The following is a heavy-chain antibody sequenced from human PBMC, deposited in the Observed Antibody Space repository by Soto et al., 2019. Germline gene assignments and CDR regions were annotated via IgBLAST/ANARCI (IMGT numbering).Heavy chain of an antibody. CDR3: ARDGYDLLTGYHIGGMDV. Sequence: EVQLVESGGGLVQPGGSLRLSCAAAGFTFSNYWMSWVRQTPGKRLEWVANMKQDGSEKYYVDSVKGRFTISRDNAKNSLYLQMTSLRAEDTAVYYCARDGYDLLTGYHIGGMDVWGQGTTVTVSS. D-gene: IGHD3-9*01. J-gene: IGHJ6*02. V-gene: IGHV3-7*01. CDR1: GFTFSNYW. CDR2: MKQDGSEK.